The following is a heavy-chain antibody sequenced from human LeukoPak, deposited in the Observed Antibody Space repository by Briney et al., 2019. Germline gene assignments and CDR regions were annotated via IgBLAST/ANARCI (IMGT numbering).Heavy chain of an antibody. J-gene: IGHJ6*02. V-gene: IGHV3-30*02. CDR1: GFIFKTYA. Sequence: GGSLRLSCAASGFIFKTYAMHWVRQAPGKGLEWVTMIRYDGSNKYYGDSVKGRFTISRDNSKNTVYLQMNSLRAEDTAVYYCAKVLRYFMDVWGQGTTVTVSS. D-gene: IGHD3-9*01. CDR3: AKVLRYFMDV. CDR2: IRYDGSNK.